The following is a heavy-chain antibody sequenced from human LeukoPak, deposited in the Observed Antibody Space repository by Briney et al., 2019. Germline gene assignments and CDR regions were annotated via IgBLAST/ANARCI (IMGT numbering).Heavy chain of an antibody. CDR2: IYYSGST. Sequence: SETLSLTCTVSGGSISSGGYYWSWIRQPPGKGLEWIGYIYYSGSTNYNPSLKSRVTISVDTSKNQFSLKLSSVTAADTAVYYCARVGGGLITFFDYWGQGTLVTVSS. D-gene: IGHD4-23*01. CDR1: GGSISSGGYY. V-gene: IGHV4-61*08. CDR3: ARVGGGLITFFDY. J-gene: IGHJ4*02.